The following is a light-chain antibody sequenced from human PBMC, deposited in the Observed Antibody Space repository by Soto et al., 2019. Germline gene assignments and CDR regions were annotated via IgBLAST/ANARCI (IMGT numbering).Light chain of an antibody. CDR3: QQSYRPLYT. J-gene: IGKJ2*01. Sequence: DIQMTQSPSSLSASVGDRVTITYRASQTISNYLNWYQHKPGKAPKLLIYGTSNLESGVPSRFSGSGSGTEYTLTISSLQPEDSATYYCQQSYRPLYTFGQGTKLDIK. V-gene: IGKV1-39*01. CDR2: GTS. CDR1: QTISNY.